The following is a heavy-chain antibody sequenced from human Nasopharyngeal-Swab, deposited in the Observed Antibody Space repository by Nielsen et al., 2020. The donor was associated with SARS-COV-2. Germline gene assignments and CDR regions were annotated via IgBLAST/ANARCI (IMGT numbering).Heavy chain of an antibody. CDR2: VHHSGSP. V-gene: IGHV4-34*01. CDR1: AASFSDYS. J-gene: IGHJ4*02. Sequence: SQSLSLTCAVYAASFSDYSWSWIRQLPGRGLEWIGEVHHSGSPSYNPSPKSRVTISVDTSRNQFSLKLSSVTAADSAVYYCARGRATSSWFGRKPYDYWSQGTLVTVSS. CDR3: ARGRATSSWFGRKPYDY. D-gene: IGHD6-13*01.